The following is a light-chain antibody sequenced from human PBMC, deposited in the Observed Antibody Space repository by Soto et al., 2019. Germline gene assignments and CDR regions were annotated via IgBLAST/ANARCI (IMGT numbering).Light chain of an antibody. V-gene: IGKV1-39*01. CDR2: AAS. Sequence: DIQMTQSPSSLSASVGDRVTITCRASQSISSYLNWYQQKPGKAPKLLIYAASSLQSGVPSRFSGSGPGTDFTLTISSLQPEDFATYYCQQSYSTLWTFGQGT. CDR1: QSISSY. CDR3: QQSYSTLWT. J-gene: IGKJ1*01.